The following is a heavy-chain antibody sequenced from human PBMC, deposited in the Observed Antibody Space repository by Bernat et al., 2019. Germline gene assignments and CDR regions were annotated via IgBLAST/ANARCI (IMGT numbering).Heavy chain of an antibody. CDR2: TSYDGSNT. J-gene: IGHJ6*03. D-gene: IGHD3-22*01. CDR1: GFSFSGYA. Sequence: VQLLESGGGLVQPGGSLRLSCAASGFSFSGYAMSWVRQAPGKGLGWVAVTSYDGSNTYLPAPVKGRSPIARDNSKNTLYLKMNSLGAEDTAGYSCAKDPCSVITCPHFYFYYYYSMDVWGKGTTLTV. V-gene: IGHV3-30*18. CDR3: AKDPCSVITCPHFYFYYYYSMDV.